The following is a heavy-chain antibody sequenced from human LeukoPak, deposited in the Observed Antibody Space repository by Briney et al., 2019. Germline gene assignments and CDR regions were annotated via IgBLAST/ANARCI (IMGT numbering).Heavy chain of an antibody. CDR2: IYYSGST. CDR1: GGSISSYY. Sequence: SETLSLTCTVSGGSISSYYWSWIRQPPGKGLEWIGYIYYSGSTKYNPSLKSRVTISVDTSKSQFSLKLSSVTAADTAVYYCARGARGSYSYWGQGTLVTVSS. CDR3: ARGARGSYSY. V-gene: IGHV4-59*08. J-gene: IGHJ4*02. D-gene: IGHD1-26*01.